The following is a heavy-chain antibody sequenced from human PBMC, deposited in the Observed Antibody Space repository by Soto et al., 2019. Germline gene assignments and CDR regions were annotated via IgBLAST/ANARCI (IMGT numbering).Heavy chain of an antibody. D-gene: IGHD1-1*01. CDR3: ARHLSSYARNLDAYGMDV. CDR1: GHSFTSYW. V-gene: IGHV5-10-1*01. J-gene: IGHJ6*02. CDR2: IDPSDSYT. Sequence: GESLKISCKGSGHSFTSYWISWVRQMPGKGREWMGRIDPSDSYTNYSPSFQGHVTISADKSISTAYLQWSSLKASDTAMYYWARHLSSYARNLDAYGMDVWGQGTTVTVSS.